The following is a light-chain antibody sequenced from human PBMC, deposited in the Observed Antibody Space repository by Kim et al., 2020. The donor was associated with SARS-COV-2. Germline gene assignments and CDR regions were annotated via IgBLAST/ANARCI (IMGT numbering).Light chain of an antibody. CDR3: QQYDSLPWT. Sequence: IGDKATNTGGASHHIGNSLAWFKQKFGRAPSLLIHKASSLQSGVPSRLTGAGSGREFCLTIACLQPDDFTIYYCQQYDSLPWTFGPGTKLEIK. CDR1: HHIGNS. J-gene: IGKJ2*02. V-gene: IGKV1-5*03. CDR2: KAS.